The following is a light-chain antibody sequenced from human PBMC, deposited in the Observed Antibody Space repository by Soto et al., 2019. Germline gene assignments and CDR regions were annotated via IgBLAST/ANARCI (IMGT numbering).Light chain of an antibody. CDR1: SSDVGAYNF. J-gene: IGLJ2*01. CDR2: DVT. Sequence: QSALTQPASVSGSPGQSIAISCTGTSSDVGAYNFVSWYQQHPGKAPKLMIYDVTNRPSGVCIRFSGSKSGNTASLYISGPQAEDESDYYCSSYTTSHTVLFGGGTKLTVL. V-gene: IGLV2-14*03. CDR3: SSYTTSHTVL.